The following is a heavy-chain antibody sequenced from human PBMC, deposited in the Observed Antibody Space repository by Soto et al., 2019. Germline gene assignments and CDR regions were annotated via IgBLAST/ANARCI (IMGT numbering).Heavy chain of an antibody. CDR3: AKDPLLGCSGGSCWGAFDI. J-gene: IGHJ3*02. CDR1: GFTFDDYA. Sequence: GGSLRLSCAASGFTFDDYAMHWVRQAPGKGLEWVSGISWNSGSIGYADSVKGRFTISRDNAKNSLYLQMNSLRAEDTALYYCAKDPLLGCSGGSCWGAFDIWGQGTMVTVSS. V-gene: IGHV3-9*01. D-gene: IGHD2-15*01. CDR2: ISWNSGSI.